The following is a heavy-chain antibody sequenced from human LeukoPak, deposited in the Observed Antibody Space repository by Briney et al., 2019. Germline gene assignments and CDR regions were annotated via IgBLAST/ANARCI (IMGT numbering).Heavy chain of an antibody. CDR3: AKGQGYNYGDSIDY. CDR2: INGGGSS. J-gene: IGHJ4*02. Sequence: PGGSLRLSCAARGFTFNNYAMTWVRQAPRKGLEWVSVINGGGSSYYADSVKGRFTVSRDNSKNTLYLQMNSLTDEDTAVYYCAKGQGYNYGDSIDYWGQGTLVTVSS. D-gene: IGHD5-18*01. V-gene: IGHV3-23*01. CDR1: GFTFNNYA.